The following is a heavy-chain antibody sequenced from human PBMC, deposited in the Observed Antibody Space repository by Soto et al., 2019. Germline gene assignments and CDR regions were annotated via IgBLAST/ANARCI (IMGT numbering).Heavy chain of an antibody. V-gene: IGHV4-39*01. CDR2: INYSGST. Sequence: SETLSLTCTVSGGSISSSSYYWGWIRQPPGKGLEWIGSINYSGSTYYNPSLKSLVTMSVDTSKNQFSLKLSSVTAADTAVYYCARLAYDVLTGYFFDYWGQGTLVTVSS. D-gene: IGHD3-9*01. CDR1: GGSISSSSYY. J-gene: IGHJ4*02. CDR3: ARLAYDVLTGYFFDY.